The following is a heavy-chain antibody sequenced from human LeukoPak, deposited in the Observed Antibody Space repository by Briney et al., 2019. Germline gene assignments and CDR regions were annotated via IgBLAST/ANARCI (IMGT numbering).Heavy chain of an antibody. CDR1: GFTFSSYE. D-gene: IGHD5-18*01. Sequence: GGPLRLSCAASGFTFSSYEMNWVRQAPGKGLEWVSYISSSGSTIYYADSVKGRFTISRDNAKNSLYLQMNSLRAEDTAVYYCAAKLWLPDYFDYWGQGTLVTVSS. CDR2: ISSSGSTI. CDR3: AAKLWLPDYFDY. J-gene: IGHJ4*02. V-gene: IGHV3-48*03.